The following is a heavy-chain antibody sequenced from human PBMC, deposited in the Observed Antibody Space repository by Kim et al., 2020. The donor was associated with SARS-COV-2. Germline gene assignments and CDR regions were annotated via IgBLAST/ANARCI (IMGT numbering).Heavy chain of an antibody. CDR3: ARGHVAD. CDR2: GAT. Sequence: GATFDAGSVKGRFTISRDTSKNTVSLQMNNLRAEDTAIYFCARGHVADWGQGTLVTVSS. D-gene: IGHD5-12*01. J-gene: IGHJ4*02. V-gene: IGHV3-23*01.